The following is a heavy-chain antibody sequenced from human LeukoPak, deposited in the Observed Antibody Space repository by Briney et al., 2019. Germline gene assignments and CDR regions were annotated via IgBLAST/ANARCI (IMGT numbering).Heavy chain of an antibody. J-gene: IGHJ5*01. CDR3: ARPRYCSGGSCWFDS. CDR2: INNNNITT. CDR1: GFTFSSYG. D-gene: IGHD2-15*01. V-gene: IGHV3-48*04. Sequence: PGGSLRLSCAASGFTFSSYGMNWVRQAPGRGRGWVSYINNNNITTYYADSVKGRFTISRDNAKNSLYLQMNSLRAEDTAVYYCARPRYCSGGSCWFDSWGQGTLVTVSS.